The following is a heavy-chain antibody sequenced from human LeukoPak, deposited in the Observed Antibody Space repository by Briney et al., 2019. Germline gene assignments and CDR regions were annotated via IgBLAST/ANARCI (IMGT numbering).Heavy chain of an antibody. CDR2: IIPILGIA. Sequence: ASVKVSCKASGGTFSSYTIGWVRQAPGQGLEWMGRIIPILGIANYAQKFQGRVTVTADKSTSTAYMELSSLRSEDTAVYYCASPPINNYDSSGYYPYWGQGTLVTVSS. CDR1: GGTFSSYT. J-gene: IGHJ4*02. D-gene: IGHD3-22*01. V-gene: IGHV1-69*02. CDR3: ASPPINNYDSSGYYPY.